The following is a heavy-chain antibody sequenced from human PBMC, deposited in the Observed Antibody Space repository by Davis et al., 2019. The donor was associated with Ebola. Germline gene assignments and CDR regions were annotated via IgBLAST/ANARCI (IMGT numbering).Heavy chain of an antibody. CDR1: GGSVNTGFYY. D-gene: IGHD3-10*01. CDR2: IYYSGST. V-gene: IGHV4-61*01. J-gene: IGHJ4*02. Sequence: SETLSLTCTVSGGSVNTGFYYWTSVRQPPGKGLEWIGNIYYSGSTEYSPSLESRVSMSVDTSKNQFSLRLTSVTAADTAIYYCARKGVSGELDYWGQGSLVIVSS. CDR3: ARKGVSGELDY.